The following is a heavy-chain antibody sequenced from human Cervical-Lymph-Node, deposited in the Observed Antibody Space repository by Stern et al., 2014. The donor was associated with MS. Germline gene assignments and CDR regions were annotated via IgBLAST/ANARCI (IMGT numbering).Heavy chain of an antibody. J-gene: IGHJ6*02. CDR1: GFPFSNFD. D-gene: IGHD3-10*01. CDR2: IGFVGDT. V-gene: IGHV3-13*01. Sequence: MQLVQSGGDLVQPGGSLRLSCSAYGFPFSNFDMHWVRQTAGEGLEWVSAIGFVGDTHYQDSVKGRFTISRDNGESSLYLQMNYLRGGDTAVYYCARGGQFGSYYALDVWGQGTTVIVSS. CDR3: ARGGQFGSYYALDV.